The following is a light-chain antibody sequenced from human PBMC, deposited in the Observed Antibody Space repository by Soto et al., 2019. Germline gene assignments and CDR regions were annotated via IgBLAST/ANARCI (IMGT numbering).Light chain of an antibody. V-gene: IGLV1-36*01. CDR2: YDD. J-gene: IGLJ2*01. CDR1: SSNIGNNA. CDR3: AAWDDSLNAVV. Sequence: QSVLTQPPSVSDAPRQRVTISCSGSSSNIGNNAVNWYQQLPGKAPKLLIYYDDQLPSGVSDRFSGSKSGTSASLAISGLQSEDEGDYYCAAWDDSLNAVVFGGGTKLTVL.